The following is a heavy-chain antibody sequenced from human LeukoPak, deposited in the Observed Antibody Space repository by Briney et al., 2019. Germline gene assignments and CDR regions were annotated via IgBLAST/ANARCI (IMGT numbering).Heavy chain of an antibody. D-gene: IGHD2-21*02. Sequence: GGSLRLSCVVSGFIFSNYGMHWVRQAPGKGLEWVAFIRYDGKTEHYADSVMGRLTVSRDTSKNTLYLQVNSLRVEDTAVYYCVRDGMVTEPINYWGQGTLVTVSS. V-gene: IGHV3-30*02. CDR3: VRDGMVTEPINY. CDR2: IRYDGKTE. CDR1: GFIFSNYG. J-gene: IGHJ4*02.